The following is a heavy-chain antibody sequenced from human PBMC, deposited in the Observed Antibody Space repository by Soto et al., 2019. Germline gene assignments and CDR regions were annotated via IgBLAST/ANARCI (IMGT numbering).Heavy chain of an antibody. D-gene: IGHD3-9*01. CDR3: ARAGRIRYFEPLGGMDV. CDR1: GCSFTSYW. Sequence: PGESLKISCKGSGCSFTSYWISWVRQMPGKGLEWMGRIDPSDSYTNYSPSFQGHVTISADKSISTAYLQWSSLKASDTAMYYCARAGRIRYFEPLGGMDVWGQGTKVTVSS. V-gene: IGHV5-10-1*01. J-gene: IGHJ6*02. CDR2: IDPSDSYT.